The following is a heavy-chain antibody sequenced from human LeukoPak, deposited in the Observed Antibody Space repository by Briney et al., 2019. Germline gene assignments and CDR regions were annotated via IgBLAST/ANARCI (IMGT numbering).Heavy chain of an antibody. CDR2: IDSGGGST. CDR1: GYTFSNYA. V-gene: IGHV3-23*01. CDR3: ARDLGGVTDY. Sequence: GGSLRLSCVASGYTFSNYAMSWVRQAPGKGLEWVSSIDSGGGSTYYTDSVKGRFTISRDNAKNTLYLQMNSLRAEDTAVYYCARDLGGVTDYWGQGTLVTVSS. J-gene: IGHJ4*02. D-gene: IGHD2-21*02.